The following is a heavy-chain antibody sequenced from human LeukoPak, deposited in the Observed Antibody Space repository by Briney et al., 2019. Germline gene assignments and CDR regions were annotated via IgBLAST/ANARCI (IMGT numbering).Heavy chain of an antibody. CDR3: ARNMPSGGSCYDY. Sequence: GGSLRLSCAASGFTFSDYWMHWVRQAPGKGLVWVSRITTDGSSTSHANSVKGRFTISRDNAKNSLYLQMNSLRAEDTAVYYRARNMPSGGSCYDYWGQGTLVTVSS. CDR1: GFTFSDYW. V-gene: IGHV3-74*01. CDR2: ITTDGSST. J-gene: IGHJ4*02. D-gene: IGHD2-15*01.